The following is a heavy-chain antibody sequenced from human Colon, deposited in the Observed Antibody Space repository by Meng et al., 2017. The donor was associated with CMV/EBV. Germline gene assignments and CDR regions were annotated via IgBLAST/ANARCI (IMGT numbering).Heavy chain of an antibody. V-gene: IGHV4-59*11. J-gene: IGHJ3*02. Sequence: GSLRLSCTVSGVSMNGHYWSWIRQSPGKGLEWIGFTYYIGSADIGTRYSPSFESRVSISLDTSKNQFSLRLSSVTAADTAVYFCASSSRDIEVFDMWGQGTKVTVSS. CDR2: TYYIGSADIGT. CDR1: GVSMNGHY. D-gene: IGHD2-2*01. CDR3: ASSSRDIEVFDM.